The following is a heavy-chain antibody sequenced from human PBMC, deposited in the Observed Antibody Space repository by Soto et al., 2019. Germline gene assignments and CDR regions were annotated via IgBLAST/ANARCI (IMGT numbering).Heavy chain of an antibody. CDR2: INPNSGGT. CDR3: ARGYCSGGSCYWGHSDYGMDV. V-gene: IGHV1-2*04. J-gene: IGHJ6*02. D-gene: IGHD2-15*01. CDR1: GYTFTGYY. Sequence: SLKVSCKASGYTFTGYYMRWVRQAPGQWLEWMGWINPNSGGTNYAQKFQGWVTMTRDTSISTAYMELSRMRSDDTAVYYCARGYCSGGSCYWGHSDYGMDVWGQGNTITVSS.